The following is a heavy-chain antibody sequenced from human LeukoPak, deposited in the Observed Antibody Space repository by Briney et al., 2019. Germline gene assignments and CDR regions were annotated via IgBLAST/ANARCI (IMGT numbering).Heavy chain of an antibody. Sequence: KPSETLSLTCTVSGGSVSSYYWSWIRQPPGKGLEWIGYIKSSGSTNYNPPLKSRVTISIDTSKNQFSLSLNSVTAADTAVYYCARDGTVATNWFDPWGQGTLVTVSS. V-gene: IGHV4-59*02. CDR3: ARDGTVATNWFDP. D-gene: IGHD5-12*01. J-gene: IGHJ5*02. CDR2: IKSSGST. CDR1: GGSVSSYY.